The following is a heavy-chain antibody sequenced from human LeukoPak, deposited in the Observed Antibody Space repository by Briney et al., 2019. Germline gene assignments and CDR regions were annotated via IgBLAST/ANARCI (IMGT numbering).Heavy chain of an antibody. CDR1: GFTFSNYW. Sequence: PGGSLRLSCAASGFTFSNYWMHWVRQAPGKGLVWVSRINSDGTTTNYADSVKGRFTISRDNAKNTLYLQMNSLRAEDTAVYYCARDRAAAGTTWGQGTLVTVSS. J-gene: IGHJ5*02. V-gene: IGHV3-74*01. D-gene: IGHD6-13*01. CDR2: INSDGTTT. CDR3: ARDRAAAGTT.